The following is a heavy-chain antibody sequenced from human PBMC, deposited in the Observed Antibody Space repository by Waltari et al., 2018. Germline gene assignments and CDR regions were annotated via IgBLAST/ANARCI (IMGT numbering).Heavy chain of an antibody. J-gene: IGHJ3*02. CDR3: ARDQGITDAFDI. D-gene: IGHD1-20*01. CDR2: MITMLGIA. Sequence: QVQLVQSGAEVKKPGSSVKVSCKASGGTFSSYAISWVRQAPGQGLEWMGRMITMLGIANHDQEFQGRVTITADKSTSPAYMELSSLRSEDTAVYYCARDQGITDAFDIWGQGTMVTVSS. CDR1: GGTFSSYA. V-gene: IGHV1-69*04.